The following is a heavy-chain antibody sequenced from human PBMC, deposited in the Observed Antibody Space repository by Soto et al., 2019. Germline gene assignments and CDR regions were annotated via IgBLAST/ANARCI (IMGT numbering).Heavy chain of an antibody. CDR1: GFTFSSYA. J-gene: IGHJ6*02. Sequence: GGSLRLSCAASGFTFSSYAMSWVRQAPGKGLEWVSASSGSGGSTYYADSVKGRFTISRDNSKNTLYLQMNSLRAEDTAVYYCAKASGWLRLPGRYYGMDVWGQGTTVTVSS. V-gene: IGHV3-23*01. CDR2: SSGSGGST. D-gene: IGHD5-12*01. CDR3: AKASGWLRLPGRYYGMDV.